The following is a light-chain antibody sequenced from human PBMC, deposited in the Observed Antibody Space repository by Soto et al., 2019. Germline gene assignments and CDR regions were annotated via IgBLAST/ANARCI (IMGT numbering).Light chain of an antibody. Sequence: EIVLTQSPATLSLSPGERATLSCRASQSVSSYLAWYQKKPGQAPRLLIYDASNRATGIPARFSGGGSGTDFPLTISSLEPEDFAVYYCQQRSNWPLTFGGGTKVEIK. V-gene: IGKV3-11*01. J-gene: IGKJ4*01. CDR3: QQRSNWPLT. CDR1: QSVSSY. CDR2: DAS.